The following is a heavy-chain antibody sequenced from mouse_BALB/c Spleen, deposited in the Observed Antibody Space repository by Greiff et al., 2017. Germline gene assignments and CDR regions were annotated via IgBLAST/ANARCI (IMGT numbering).Heavy chain of an antibody. J-gene: IGHJ3*01. V-gene: IGHV5-4*02. CDR3: ALGPWFAY. D-gene: IGHD4-1*01. CDR1: GFTFSDYY. CDR2: ISDGGSYT. Sequence: EVHLVESGGGLVKPGGSLKLSCAASGFTFSDYYMYWVRQTPEKRLEWVATISDGGSYTYYPDSVKGRFTISRDNAKNNLYLQMSSLKSEDTAMYYCALGPWFAYWGQGTLVTVSA.